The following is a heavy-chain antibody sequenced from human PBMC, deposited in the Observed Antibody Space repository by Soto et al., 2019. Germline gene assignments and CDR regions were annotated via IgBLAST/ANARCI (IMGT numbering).Heavy chain of an antibody. CDR1: GGTFSSYA. CDR3: ARGRLREVYYYGMDV. D-gene: IGHD3-16*01. Sequence: SVKVSCKASGGTFSSYAISWVRQAPGQGLEWVGGIIPIFGTANYAQKFQGRVTITADESTSTAYMELSSLRSEDTAVYYCARGRLREVYYYGMDVWGQGTTVTVSS. V-gene: IGHV1-69*13. J-gene: IGHJ6*02. CDR2: IIPIFGTA.